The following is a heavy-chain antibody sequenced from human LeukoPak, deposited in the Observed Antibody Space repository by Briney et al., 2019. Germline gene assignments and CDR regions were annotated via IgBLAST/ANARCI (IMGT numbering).Heavy chain of an antibody. J-gene: IGHJ4*02. CDR3: ARDWGEY. Sequence: GGSLRLSCAASGFTFSTYWMTWVRLAPGKGLEWVAIIKQDGSERYYVDSVKGRFTVSRDNAKNSLYLQMNSLRAEDTAVYYCARDWGEYWGQGTLVTVSS. D-gene: IGHD7-27*01. CDR2: IKQDGSER. V-gene: IGHV3-7*01. CDR1: GFTFSTYW.